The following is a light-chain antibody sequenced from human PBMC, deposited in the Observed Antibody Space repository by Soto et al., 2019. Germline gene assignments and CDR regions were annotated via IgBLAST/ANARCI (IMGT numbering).Light chain of an antibody. V-gene: IGKV1-33*01. J-gene: IGKJ1*01. CDR1: QDISTY. CDR3: QQYDNLPWT. Sequence: DIQMTQSPSSLSASVGDRVTITCQASQDISTYLNWYQQKPGKAPKLLIYDASNLKTGVPSRFSGSGDGTEFTFTISRLQPEDIATYYCQQYDNLPWTFGQGTNLEIK. CDR2: DAS.